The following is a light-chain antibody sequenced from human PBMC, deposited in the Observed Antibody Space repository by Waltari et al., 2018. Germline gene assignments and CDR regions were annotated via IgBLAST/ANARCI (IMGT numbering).Light chain of an antibody. CDR3: SSYISSSTLEL. J-gene: IGLJ2*01. CDR2: DVS. Sequence: QSALTQPASVSGSPGPSITLSCPGTSSDGGAYHYLSWYQQHPGKAPKLIIFDVSNRPSGVSNRFSGSKSGNTASLTISGLQAEDEADYYCSSYISSSTLELFGGGTSLTVL. V-gene: IGLV2-14*03. CDR1: SSDGGAYHY.